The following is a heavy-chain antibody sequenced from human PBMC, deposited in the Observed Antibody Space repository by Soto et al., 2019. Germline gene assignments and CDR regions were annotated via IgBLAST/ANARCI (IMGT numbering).Heavy chain of an antibody. D-gene: IGHD5-18*01. CDR3: AHRPSSYGQPFDY. V-gene: IGHV3-23*01. CDR1: GFTFSSYS. J-gene: IGHJ4*02. CDR2: ISGSGGST. Sequence: PGGSLRLSCAASGFTFSSYSMSWVRQAPGKGLEWVSAISGSGGSTYYADSVKGRFTISRDNSKNTLYLQMNSLRAEDTAVYYCAHRPSSYGQPFDYWGQGTLVTVSS.